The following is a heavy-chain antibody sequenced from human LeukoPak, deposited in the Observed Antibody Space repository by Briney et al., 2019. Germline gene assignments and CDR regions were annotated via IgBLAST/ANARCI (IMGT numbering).Heavy chain of an antibody. D-gene: IGHD5-12*01. J-gene: IGHJ4*02. V-gene: IGHV4-4*07. Sequence: SAPLSLTCTVSGVSFSNYYWSWIRPPAGKGLEWIGRIYSSGTTNYNASLKSRVTMSVDTSKNQFSLKLSSVTAADTAVYYCARHRGGWLRQFDYWGQGTLVTVSS. CDR1: GVSFSNYY. CDR2: IYSSGTT. CDR3: ARHRGGWLRQFDY.